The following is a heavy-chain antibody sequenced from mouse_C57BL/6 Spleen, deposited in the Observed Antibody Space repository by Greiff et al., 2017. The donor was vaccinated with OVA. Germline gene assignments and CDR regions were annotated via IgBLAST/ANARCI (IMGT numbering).Heavy chain of an antibody. V-gene: IGHV3-6*01. Sequence: EVQLQESGPGLVKPSQSLSLTCSVTGYSITSGYYWNWIRQFPGNKLEWMGYISYDGSNNYKPSLKNRISINRDTSKNQFFLKLNSVTTEDTATYYFARESGLYYGKGYFDVWGTGTTVTVSS. J-gene: IGHJ1*03. CDR3: ARESGLYYGKGYFDV. CDR2: ISYDGSN. CDR1: GYSITSGYY. D-gene: IGHD2-1*01.